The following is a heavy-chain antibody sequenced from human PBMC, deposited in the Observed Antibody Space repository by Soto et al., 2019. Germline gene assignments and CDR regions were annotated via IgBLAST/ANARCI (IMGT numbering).Heavy chain of an antibody. CDR3: ARTYSSSFPFDY. CDR2: VYYGGNT. J-gene: IGHJ4*02. D-gene: IGHD6-6*01. CDR1: GVSVRSCSYY. Sequence: QVELQQSGPGLVKPSETLSLTCTVSGVSVRSCSYYWSWIRQPPGKGLEWIGYVYYGGNTDYNPSIKSRVIISVDPSKNQFSLKLSSVTAADPAVYYCARTYSSSFPFDYWGPGTLVTVSS. V-gene: IGHV4-61*01.